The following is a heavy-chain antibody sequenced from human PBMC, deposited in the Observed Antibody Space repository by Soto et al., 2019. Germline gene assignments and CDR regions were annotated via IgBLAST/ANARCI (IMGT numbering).Heavy chain of an antibody. D-gene: IGHD3-22*01. CDR1: GGSVSSGSYY. J-gene: IGHJ4*02. CDR3: ARASPYYDSSGPCFDY. Sequence: QVQLQESGPGLVKPSETLSLTCTVSGGSVSSGSYYWSWIRQPPGKGLEWIGYIYYSGSTNYNPSLKSRVTISVDTSKNQCSLNLSSVTAADTAVYYCARASPYYDSSGPCFDYWGQGSLVTVSS. CDR2: IYYSGST. V-gene: IGHV4-61*01.